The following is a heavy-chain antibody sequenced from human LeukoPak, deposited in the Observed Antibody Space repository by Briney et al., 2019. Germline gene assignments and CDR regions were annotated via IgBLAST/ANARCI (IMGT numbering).Heavy chain of an antibody. J-gene: IGHJ4*02. CDR1: GYTFTSYG. D-gene: IGHD2-15*01. CDR2: ISAYNGNT. Sequence: ASVKVSCKASGYTFTSYGISWVRQAPGQGLEWMGWISAYNGNTNYAQKLQGRVTMTTDTSTSTAYMELRSLRSDDTAVYYCASGYCSGGSCPGQDYWGQGTLVTVSS. V-gene: IGHV1-18*01. CDR3: ASGYCSGGSCPGQDY.